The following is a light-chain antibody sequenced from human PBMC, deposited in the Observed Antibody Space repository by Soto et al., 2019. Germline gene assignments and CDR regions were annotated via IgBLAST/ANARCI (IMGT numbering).Light chain of an antibody. CDR1: QSLRSS. V-gene: IGKV3-15*01. CDR2: DAS. J-gene: IGKJ1*01. CDR3: QQYNNWPQT. Sequence: ETMRTQSPDTISVSLGERATLSCTASQSLRSSLAWYQQKPGQAPRLLIYDASTRATGIPARFSGSGSGTDFTLTISGLQSEDFAVYYCQQYNNWPQTFGQGTKVDIK.